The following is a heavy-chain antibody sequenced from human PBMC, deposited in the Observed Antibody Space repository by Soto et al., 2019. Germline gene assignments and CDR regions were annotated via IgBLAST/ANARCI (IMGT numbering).Heavy chain of an antibody. V-gene: IGHV2-5*02. D-gene: IGHD6-19*01. CDR2: IYWDDDK. Sequence: ESRPTLVHPTQTLTPTGAFSGFPLSTSGVGVGWIRQPPGKALEWLALIYWDDDKRYSPSLKSRLTITKDTSKNQVVLTMTNMDPVDTATYYCAISGDSSGPGAFDIWGHGTMVTVSS. CDR1: GFPLSTSGVG. J-gene: IGHJ3*02. CDR3: AISGDSSGPGAFDI.